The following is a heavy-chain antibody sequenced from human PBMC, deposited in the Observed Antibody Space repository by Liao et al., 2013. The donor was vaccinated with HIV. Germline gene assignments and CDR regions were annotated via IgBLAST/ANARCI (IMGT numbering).Heavy chain of an antibody. D-gene: IGHD3-16*02. V-gene: IGHV4-59*12. J-gene: IGHJ4*02. Sequence: QVQLQESGPGLVRPSETLSLTCIVSGDSLSDYYWSWIRQPPGKGLEWIGNIYSSGGTNYNPSIKSRVTISVDTSKNQFSLKLSSVTAADTAVYYCARVGGIRHYYDYVWGSYRYDYWGQGTLVTVSS. CDR2: IYSSGGT. CDR3: ARVGGIRHYYDYVWGSYRYDY. CDR1: GDSLSDYY.